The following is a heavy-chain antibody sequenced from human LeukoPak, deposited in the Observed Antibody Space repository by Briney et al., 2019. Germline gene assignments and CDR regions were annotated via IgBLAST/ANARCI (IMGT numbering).Heavy chain of an antibody. Sequence: ASVKVSCKASGYTFTGYYMHWVRQAPGQGLEWMGWINPNSGGTNYARKFQGRVTMTRDTSISTAYMELSRLRSDDTAVYYCARAISSGLCFDIWGQGTMVNVSS. CDR2: INPNSGGT. CDR3: ARAISSGLCFDI. CDR1: GYTFTGYY. D-gene: IGHD6-19*01. V-gene: IGHV1-2*02. J-gene: IGHJ3*02.